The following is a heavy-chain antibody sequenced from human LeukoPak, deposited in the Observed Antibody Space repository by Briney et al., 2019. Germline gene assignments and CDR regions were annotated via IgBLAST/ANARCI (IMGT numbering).Heavy chain of an antibody. J-gene: IGHJ4*02. D-gene: IGHD3-22*01. CDR2: ISGDGGST. CDR1: GFTFDDYA. Sequence: PGGSLRLSCAASGFTFDDYAMYWVRQAPGKGLEWVSLISGDGGSTYYADSVKGRFTISRDNSKNSLYLQMNSLRTEDTALYYCAKEVRYDSSGYWSLFDYWGQGTLVTVSS. V-gene: IGHV3-43*02. CDR3: AKEVRYDSSGYWSLFDY.